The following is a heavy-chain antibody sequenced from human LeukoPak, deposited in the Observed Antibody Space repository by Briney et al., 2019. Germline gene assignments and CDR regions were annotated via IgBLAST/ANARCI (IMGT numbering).Heavy chain of an antibody. D-gene: IGHD5-18*01. V-gene: IGHV3-7*01. CDR1: GFTFSNYW. CDR3: ARPSGYSYGFFY. Sequence: GGSLRLSCAASGFTFSNYWMSWVRQAPGKGLEWVANIQQTSVGKFYVDSVKGRFTISRDNAKNSLYLQMNSLRAEDTALYYCARPSGYSYGFFYWGQGTLVTVSS. J-gene: IGHJ4*02. CDR2: IQQTSVGK.